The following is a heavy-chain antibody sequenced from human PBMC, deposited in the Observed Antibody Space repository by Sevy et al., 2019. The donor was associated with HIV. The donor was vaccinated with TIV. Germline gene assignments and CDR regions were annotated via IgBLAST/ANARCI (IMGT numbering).Heavy chain of an antibody. Sequence: GGSLRLSCAASGFSFSWYWMSWVRQTPEKGLEWVANIKQDGSEKNYVDSVKGRFTISRDNAKNSLYLQMNTLRVDDXXXXXXXXXXXXXXXDAFDTWGQGTMVTVSS. J-gene: IGHJ3*02. CDR1: GFSFSWYW. V-gene: IGHV3-7*01. CDR2: IKQDGSEK. CDR3: XXXXXXXXXDAFDT.